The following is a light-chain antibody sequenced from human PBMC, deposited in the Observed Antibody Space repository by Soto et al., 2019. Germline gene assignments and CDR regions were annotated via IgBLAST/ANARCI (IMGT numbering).Light chain of an antibody. CDR2: STN. CDR1: SGSVATSNY. CDR3: VFYMYRGNSM. J-gene: IGLJ3*02. Sequence: QTVVTHNPSFSVSPGETVTLTCGLTSGSVATSNYPSWYQQTPGQAPRTLIYSTNIRSSGVPDRFSGSILGNEAALTITGAQADDEADYYCVFYMYRGNSMFGGGTKLTVL. V-gene: IGLV8-61*01.